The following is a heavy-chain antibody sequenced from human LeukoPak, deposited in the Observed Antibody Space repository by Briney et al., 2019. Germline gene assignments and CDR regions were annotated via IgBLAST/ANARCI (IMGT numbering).Heavy chain of an antibody. CDR2: IYFSGST. CDR3: ARGPSLGWNRLDY. Sequence: PSETLSLTCTVSGGSVSGGGYYWSWIRQPPGMGLEWIGYIYFSGSTNYNPSLKSRVTISVDTSKNQFSLKLSSVTAADTAVYYCARGPSLGWNRLDYWGQGTLVTVSS. D-gene: IGHD1-1*01. V-gene: IGHV4-61*08. CDR1: GGSVSGGGYY. J-gene: IGHJ4*02.